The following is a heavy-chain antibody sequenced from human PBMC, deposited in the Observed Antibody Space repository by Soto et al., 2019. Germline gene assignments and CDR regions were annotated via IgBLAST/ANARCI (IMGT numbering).Heavy chain of an antibody. Sequence: GGSLRLSCAASGFTFSSYAMSWVRQAPGKGLEWVSGITGGGNNTYYGDSVKGRFTISRDDSKNTLYLEMNSLRAEDTAVYYCARGQLGVWGQGTLVTVSS. D-gene: IGHD2-2*01. CDR2: ITGGGNNT. CDR1: GFTFSSYA. V-gene: IGHV3-23*01. J-gene: IGHJ4*02. CDR3: ARGQLGV.